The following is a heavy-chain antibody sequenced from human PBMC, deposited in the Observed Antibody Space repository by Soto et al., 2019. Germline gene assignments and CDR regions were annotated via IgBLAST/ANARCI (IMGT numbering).Heavy chain of an antibody. CDR2: ISYDGSNK. J-gene: IGHJ3*02. V-gene: IGHV3-30-3*01. Sequence: GGSLRLSCAASGFTFSSYAMHWVRQAPGKGLEWVAVISYDGSNKYYADSVKGRFTISRDNSKNTLYLQMNSLRAEDTAVYYCARADYYGSGSYYNDAFDIWGQGTMVTVSS. CDR1: GFTFSSYA. D-gene: IGHD3-10*01. CDR3: ARADYYGSGSYYNDAFDI.